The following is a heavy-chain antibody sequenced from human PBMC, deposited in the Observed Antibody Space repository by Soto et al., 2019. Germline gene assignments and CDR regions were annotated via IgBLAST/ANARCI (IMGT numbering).Heavy chain of an antibody. CDR1: GFTFSSYW. D-gene: IGHD3-10*01. Sequence: GGSLRLSCAASGFTFSSYWMSWVRQSPGKGLEWVANIKQDGSEKYYADSVKGRFTISRDNAKNSLYLQMNSLRAEDTAVYYCARDAITMVRGVITPGGMDVWGQGTTVTVSS. CDR3: ARDAITMVRGVITPGGMDV. CDR2: IKQDGSEK. V-gene: IGHV3-7*03. J-gene: IGHJ6*02.